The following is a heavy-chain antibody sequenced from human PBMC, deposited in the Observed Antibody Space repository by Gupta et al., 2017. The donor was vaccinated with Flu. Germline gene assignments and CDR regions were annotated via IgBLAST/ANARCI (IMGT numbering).Heavy chain of an antibody. CDR3: TTDPWLHTYHFYYYMDV. CDR1: GFTFANAW. D-gene: IGHD5-24*01. J-gene: IGHJ6*03. Sequence: EVQLVESGGGLVKPGGSLRLSCAAYGFTFANAWVNWVRQAPGKGLEWVGRIKSKTDDETTQYAAPVRGRFTISRDDSKKTLYLQMNSLKIEDTAVYYCTTDPWLHTYHFYYYMDVWGKGTTVTVSS. V-gene: IGHV3-15*01. CDR2: IKSKTDDETT.